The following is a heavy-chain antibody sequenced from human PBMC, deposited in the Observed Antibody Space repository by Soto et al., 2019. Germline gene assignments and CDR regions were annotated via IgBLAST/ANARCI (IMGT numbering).Heavy chain of an antibody. CDR3: ARHVAIPEIRGYCSGGSCYSGWFDP. Sequence: SETLSLTCTVSGGSISSSSYYWGWIRQPPGKGLEWIGSIYYSGSTYYNPSLKSRVTISVDTSKNQFSLKLGSVTAADTAVYYCARHVAIPEIRGYCSGGSCYSGWFDPWGQGTLVTVSS. J-gene: IGHJ5*02. CDR2: IYYSGST. CDR1: GGSISSSSYY. V-gene: IGHV4-39*01. D-gene: IGHD2-15*01.